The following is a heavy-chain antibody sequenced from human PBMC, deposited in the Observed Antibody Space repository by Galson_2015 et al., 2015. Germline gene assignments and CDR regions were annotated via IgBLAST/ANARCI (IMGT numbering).Heavy chain of an antibody. J-gene: IGHJ4*02. D-gene: IGHD3-16*01. CDR2: IKQDGSEK. V-gene: IGHV3-7*01. CDR3: ARDLGSPVAYFDH. CDR1: GFTFGSYW. Sequence: SLRLSCAASGFTFGSYWMSWVRQAPGKGLEWVANIKQDGSEKYYMDSVKGRFTISRDNAKNSLYLQMNSLRAEDTAVCYCARDLGSPVAYFDHWGQGTLVTVSS.